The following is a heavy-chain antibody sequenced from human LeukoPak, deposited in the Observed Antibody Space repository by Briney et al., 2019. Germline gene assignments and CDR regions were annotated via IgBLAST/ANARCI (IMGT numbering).Heavy chain of an antibody. CDR2: ISGSGGST. Sequence: GGSLRLSCAASGFTFSSYAMTWVRQAPGKGLEWVSGISGSGGSTYYADSVKGRFTISRDNSKNTLYLQMNTLRAEDTAVYYCAKDYRDHYFYMDVWGKGTTVTVSS. V-gene: IGHV3-23*01. J-gene: IGHJ6*03. CDR3: AKDYRDHYFYMDV. CDR1: GFTFSSYA. D-gene: IGHD1-26*01.